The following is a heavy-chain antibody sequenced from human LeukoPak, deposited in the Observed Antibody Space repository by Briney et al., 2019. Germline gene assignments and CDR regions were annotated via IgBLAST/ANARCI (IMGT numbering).Heavy chain of an antibody. CDR2: ISHGGTT. D-gene: IGHD2-2*01. V-gene: IGHV4-4*02. J-gene: IGHJ4*02. CDR1: GGSINITNY. Sequence: SETLSLTCGVSGGSINITNYWSGVRQAPGKGLEGIGEISHGGTTNYNPSLRSRVAMSLDRANNQFSLSLTSVTPADTAVYYCTRESRPFCPFAYWGQGGLVTVSS. CDR3: TRESRPFCPFAY.